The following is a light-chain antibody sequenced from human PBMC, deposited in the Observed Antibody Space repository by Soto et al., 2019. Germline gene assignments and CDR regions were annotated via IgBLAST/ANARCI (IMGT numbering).Light chain of an antibody. CDR1: QSIDTW. J-gene: IGKJ1*01. V-gene: IGKV1-5*01. CDR3: QQYRSRWT. CDR2: DAS. Sequence: DIQMTQSPSTLSASVGDRVTITCRASQSIDTWLAWYQQKPGKAPKLLIYDASSLESGVPSRFSGSGSGTKFTLTISSLQPDDFAAYYYQQYRSRWTFGQGTKVDIK.